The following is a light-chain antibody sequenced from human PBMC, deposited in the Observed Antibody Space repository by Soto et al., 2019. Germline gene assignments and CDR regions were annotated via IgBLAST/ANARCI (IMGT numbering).Light chain of an antibody. CDR1: QSINIW. Sequence: DIQMTQSPSTLSASVGDRVTITCRASQSINIWFAWYQQKPGKAPKLLIYDASSLQSGVPSRFRGSTSGTEFTLTISSLQPDDFATYYCQQYNSYSRSFGGGTKVEIK. J-gene: IGKJ4*01. CDR2: DAS. CDR3: QQYNSYSRS. V-gene: IGKV1-5*01.